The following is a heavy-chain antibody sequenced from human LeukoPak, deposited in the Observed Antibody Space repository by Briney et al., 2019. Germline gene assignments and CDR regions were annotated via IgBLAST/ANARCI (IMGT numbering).Heavy chain of an antibody. CDR2: IKSKTDGGTT. CDR3: TTAPIYYYESLDAVDI. D-gene: IGHD3-22*01. CDR1: GFTFSNAW. J-gene: IGHJ3*02. Sequence: GGSLRLSCAASGFTFSNAWMSWVRQAPGKGLEWVGRIKSKTDGGTTDYAAPVKGRFTISRDDSKNTLYLQMNSLKTEDTAVYYCTTAPIYYYESLDAVDIWGQGTMVTVSS. V-gene: IGHV3-15*01.